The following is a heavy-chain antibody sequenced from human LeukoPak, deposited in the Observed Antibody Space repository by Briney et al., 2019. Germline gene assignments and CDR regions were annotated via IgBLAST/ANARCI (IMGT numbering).Heavy chain of an antibody. J-gene: IGHJ6*02. CDR2: IIPIFGTA. D-gene: IGHD3-16*01. V-gene: IGHV1-69*13. CDR1: GYTFTSYY. CDR3: ARDTEGGYYYYGMDV. Sequence: SVKVSCKASGYTFTSYYMHWVRQAPGQGLEWMGGIIPIFGTANYAQKFQGRVTITADESTSTAYMELSSLRSEDTAVYYCARDTEGGYYYYGMDVWGQGTTVTVSS.